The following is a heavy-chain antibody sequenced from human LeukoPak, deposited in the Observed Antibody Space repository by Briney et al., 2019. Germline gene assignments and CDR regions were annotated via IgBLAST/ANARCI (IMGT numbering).Heavy chain of an antibody. J-gene: IGHJ6*03. V-gene: IGHV1-2*02. D-gene: IGHD6-13*01. Sequence: GASVKVSCKASGYTFTGYYMHWVRQAPGQGLEWMGWINPNSGGTNYAQKFQGRVTMTRDTSISTAYMELSRLRSDDTAVYYCARDPIAAAGTDYYYMDVWGKGTTVTVS. CDR1: GYTFTGYY. CDR3: ARDPIAAAGTDYYYMDV. CDR2: INPNSGGT.